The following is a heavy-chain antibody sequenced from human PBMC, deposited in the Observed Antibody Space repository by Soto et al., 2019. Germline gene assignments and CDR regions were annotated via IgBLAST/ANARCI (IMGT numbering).Heavy chain of an antibody. D-gene: IGHD5-18*01. CDR2: IWYDGSNK. Sequence: QVQLVESGGGVVQPGRSLRLSCAASGFTFSSYGVHWVRQAPGKGLEWVAVIWYDGSNKYYADSVKGRFTISRDNSKNTLYLQMNSLRAEDTAVYYCARAAGTAMVRIPDYWGQGTLVTVSS. V-gene: IGHV3-33*01. J-gene: IGHJ4*02. CDR1: GFTFSSYG. CDR3: ARAAGTAMVRIPDY.